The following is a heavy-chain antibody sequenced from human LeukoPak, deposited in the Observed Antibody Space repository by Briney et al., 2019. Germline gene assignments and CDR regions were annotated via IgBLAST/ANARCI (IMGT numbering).Heavy chain of an antibody. CDR2: ISYDGSNK. J-gene: IGHJ6*02. V-gene: IGHV3-30-3*01. D-gene: IGHD6-19*01. Sequence: PGGSLRLSCAASGFTFSSYAMHWVRQAPGKGLEWVAVISYDGSNKYYADSVKGRFTISRDNSKNTLYLQMNSLRAEDTAVYYCARDGCPTEGFYYYYGMDVWGQGTTVTVSS. CDR3: ARDGCPTEGFYYYYGMDV. CDR1: GFTFSSYA.